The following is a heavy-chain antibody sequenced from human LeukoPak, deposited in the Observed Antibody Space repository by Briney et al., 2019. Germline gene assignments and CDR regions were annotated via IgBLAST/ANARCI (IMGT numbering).Heavy chain of an antibody. CDR2: IYYSGST. J-gene: IGHJ3*02. CDR1: GGSISSSSYY. V-gene: IGHV4-39*01. Sequence: KPSETLSLTCTVSGGSISSSSYYWGWIRQPPGKGLEWFGSIYYSGSTYYNPSLKRRVTISVDTSKNQFSLKLSSVTAADTAVYYCARAFYGESAFDIWGQGTMVTVSS. CDR3: ARAFYGESAFDI. D-gene: IGHD4-17*01.